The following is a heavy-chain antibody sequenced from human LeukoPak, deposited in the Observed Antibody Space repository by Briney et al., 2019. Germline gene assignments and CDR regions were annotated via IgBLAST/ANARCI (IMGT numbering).Heavy chain of an antibody. CDR3: ARGDCSSTSCYYFDY. CDR2: ISSSGTTI. D-gene: IGHD2-2*01. J-gene: IGHJ4*02. CDR1: GFTFSAHY. V-gene: IGHV3-11*04. Sequence: GGSLRLSCAASGFTFSAHYMSWIRQAPGKGLESVSYISSSGTTIYYADSVKGRFTISRDNAKNSLYLQMNSLRTEDTAVYYCARGDCSSTSCYYFDYWGQGTLVTVSS.